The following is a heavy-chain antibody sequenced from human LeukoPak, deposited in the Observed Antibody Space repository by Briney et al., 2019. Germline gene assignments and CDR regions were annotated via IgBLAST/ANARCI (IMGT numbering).Heavy chain of an antibody. CDR3: ARVPAVAGTELDY. Sequence: GASVKVSCKASGYTFTSYYMHWVRQAPGQGLEWMGIINPSGGSTSYAQKFQGRVTMTRDMSTSTVYMGLSSLRSEDTAVYYCARVPAVAGTELDYWGQGTLVTVSS. CDR1: GYTFTSYY. J-gene: IGHJ4*02. D-gene: IGHD6-19*01. V-gene: IGHV1-46*01. CDR2: INPSGGST.